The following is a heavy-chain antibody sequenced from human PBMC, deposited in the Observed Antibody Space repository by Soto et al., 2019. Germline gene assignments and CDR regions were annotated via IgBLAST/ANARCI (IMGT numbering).Heavy chain of an antibody. J-gene: IGHJ4*02. D-gene: IGHD1-7*01. CDR3: ARGGWNYIPIDY. Sequence: PSETLSLTCAVYGGSFSGYYWSWIRQPPGKGLEWIGEINHSGSTNYNPSLKSRVTISVDTSKNQFSLKLSSVTAADTAVYYCARGGWNYIPIDYWGQGTLVTVSS. V-gene: IGHV4-34*01. CDR2: INHSGST. CDR1: GGSFSGYY.